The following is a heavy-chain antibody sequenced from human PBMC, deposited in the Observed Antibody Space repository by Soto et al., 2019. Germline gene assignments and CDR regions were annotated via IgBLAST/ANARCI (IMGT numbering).Heavy chain of an antibody. Sequence: GESLKISCAASGFTFSSYGMHWVRQAPGKGLEWVAVIWYDGSNKYYADSVKGRFTISRDNSKNTLYLQMNSLRAEDTAVYYCARSPSGWLGTSDYWGQGTLVTVSS. J-gene: IGHJ4*02. CDR3: ARSPSGWLGTSDY. CDR1: GFTFSSYG. D-gene: IGHD6-19*01. CDR2: IWYDGSNK. V-gene: IGHV3-33*01.